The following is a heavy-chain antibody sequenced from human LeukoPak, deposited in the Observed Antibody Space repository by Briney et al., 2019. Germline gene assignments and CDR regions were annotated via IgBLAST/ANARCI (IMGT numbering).Heavy chain of an antibody. CDR2: ISYDGSNK. Sequence: GRSLRLSCAASGFTFSSYGMYWVRQAPGQGQDRVALISYDGSNKYYADSVQGRFTIFRVNSTNTLYLQMNRLRAEDTAVYYCAKGYYDFWSGYYMPGGMDVWGQGTTVTVSS. J-gene: IGHJ6*02. D-gene: IGHD3-3*01. V-gene: IGHV3-30*18. CDR1: GFTFSSYG. CDR3: AKGYYDFWSGYYMPGGMDV.